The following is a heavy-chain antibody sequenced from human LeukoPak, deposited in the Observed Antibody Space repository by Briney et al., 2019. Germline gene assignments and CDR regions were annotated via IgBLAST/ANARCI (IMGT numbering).Heavy chain of an antibody. D-gene: IGHD3/OR15-3a*01. J-gene: IGHJ5*02. CDR1: GGSISSGSYY. V-gene: IGHV4-61*02. CDR2: IYTSGST. Sequence: PSETLSLTCTVSGGSISSGSYYWSWIRQPAGKGLEWIGRIYTSGSTTYNPSLKSRVTISADTSKNQFSLKLSSVTAADMAVYYCARGRTGPDPWGQGTLVTVSS. CDR3: ARGRTGPDP.